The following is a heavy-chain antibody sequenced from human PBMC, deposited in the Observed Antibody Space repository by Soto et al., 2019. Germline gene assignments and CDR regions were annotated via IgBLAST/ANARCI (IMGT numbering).Heavy chain of an antibody. V-gene: IGHV4-39*01. CDR3: ARHTPAISISDH. CDR2: IYYSGST. Sequence: QLQLQESGPGLVKPSETLSLTCTVSGGSISSSSYYWGWIRQPPGKGLEWIGSIYYSGSTYYNPSLRIRVTISVDPSKNRFALKLSSVTAADTAVYYCARHTPAISISDHWGQGTLVTVSS. J-gene: IGHJ4*02. D-gene: IGHD2-15*01. CDR1: GGSISSSSYY.